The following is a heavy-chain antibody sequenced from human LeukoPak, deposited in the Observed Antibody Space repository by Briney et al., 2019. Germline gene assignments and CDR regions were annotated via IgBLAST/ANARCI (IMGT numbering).Heavy chain of an antibody. CDR3: ARARGSGWYFYFDS. Sequence: GGTLRLSCAVSGFSVSSTYMTWVRQAPGKRLDWVSVVYTGGSTYYADSVKGRFTISRDNSKNTLYLQMNNLRAEDTAVYYCARARGSGWYFYFDSWGQGALVTVSS. CDR2: VYTGGST. CDR1: GFSVSSTY. D-gene: IGHD6-19*01. J-gene: IGHJ4*02. V-gene: IGHV3-53*01.